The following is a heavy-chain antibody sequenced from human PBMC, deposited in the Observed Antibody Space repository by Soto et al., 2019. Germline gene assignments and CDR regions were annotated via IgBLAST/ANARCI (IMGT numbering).Heavy chain of an antibody. J-gene: IGHJ4*02. CDR1: GFTISSYC. CDR2: TNSDGSDT. V-gene: IGHV3-74*01. CDR3: ARDRGWSLFDY. Sequence: GGSLRLSCAASGFTISSYCMYWVRQAPGKGLVWVSRTNSDGSDTTYADSVKGRFTISRDNAKNTLYLQMNSLRAEDTAVYYCARDRGWSLFDYWGQGTLVTVSS. D-gene: IGHD6-19*01.